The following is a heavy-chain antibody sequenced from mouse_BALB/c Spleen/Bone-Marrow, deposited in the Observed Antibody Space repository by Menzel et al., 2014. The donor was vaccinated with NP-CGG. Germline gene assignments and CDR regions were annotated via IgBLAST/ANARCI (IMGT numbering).Heavy chain of an antibody. D-gene: IGHD2-14*01. CDR2: IDPAIFT. J-gene: IGHJ1*01. V-gene: IGHV14-3*02. Sequence: EVQLVESGAELAKPGASVKLSCTASGFNIKDTYMHWVKQRPEQGLEWIVGIDPAIFTKYDPKFQGKATITADTSSNTAYLHLSSLTSEDTAVYYCASYRYGWYFDVWGAGTTVTVSS. CDR3: ASYRYGWYFDV. CDR1: GFNIKDTY.